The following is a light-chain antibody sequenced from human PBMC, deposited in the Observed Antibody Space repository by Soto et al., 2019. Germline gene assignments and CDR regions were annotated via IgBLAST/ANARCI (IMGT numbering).Light chain of an antibody. CDR3: QQYGRSAYT. CDR1: PSVSSSY. J-gene: IGKJ2*01. V-gene: IGKV3-20*01. CDR2: DAS. Sequence: EIELTQSPGTLSLSPGEIATLLCRASPSVSSSYFAWYQQRPGHEHKLLIYDASSRATGIPDRFCGSWAGREFALTISSVEPQDFAVYFGQQYGRSAYTFGQGTKLEIK.